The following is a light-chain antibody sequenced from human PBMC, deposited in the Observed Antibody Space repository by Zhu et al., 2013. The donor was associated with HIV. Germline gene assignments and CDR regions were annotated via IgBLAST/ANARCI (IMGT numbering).Light chain of an antibody. CDR2: DNN. V-gene: IGLV1-51*01. J-gene: IGLJ2*01. Sequence: QSVLTQPPSVSAAPGQKVTISCSGGSSNIGKNLVSWYQQLPGTAPKLLIYDNNKRTSGISDRISGSRSGTSGTLGITGLQTGDEADYYCATWDSSLSVVVFGGGTKLTVL. CDR1: SSNIGKNL. CDR3: ATWDSSLSVVV.